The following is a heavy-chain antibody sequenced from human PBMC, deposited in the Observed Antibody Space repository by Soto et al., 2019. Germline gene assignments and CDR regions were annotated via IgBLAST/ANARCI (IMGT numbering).Heavy chain of an antibody. V-gene: IGHV3-74*01. J-gene: IGHJ6*02. CDR2: IDTTGSTT. Sequence: VQLVESGGGLVQPGGSLRLSCVASEFSFSTYWMHWVRQAPGKGLMWVARIDTTGSTTTYADSVQGRFTISRDNAKNTLYLQMNSVRDDDTALYFCASVSAAQYYYGMDAWGQGTKVTVS. CDR3: ASVSAAQYYYGMDA. CDR1: EFSFSTYW. D-gene: IGHD2-15*01.